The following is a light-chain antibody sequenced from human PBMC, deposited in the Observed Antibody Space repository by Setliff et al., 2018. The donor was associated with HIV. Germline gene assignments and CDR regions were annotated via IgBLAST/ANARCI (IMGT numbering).Light chain of an antibody. CDR3: CSYSGGSTLFV. CDR1: SSDIGGYSY. V-gene: IGLV2-14*03. Sequence: QSVLSQPASVSGSPGQSITFSCTVTSSDIGGYSYVSWYQQHPGKAPKLIIFDDTNRPSGVSSRFSGSKSGNTASLTISGLQTEDEADYYCCSYSGGSTLFVFGPGTKVTVL. CDR2: DDT. J-gene: IGLJ1*01.